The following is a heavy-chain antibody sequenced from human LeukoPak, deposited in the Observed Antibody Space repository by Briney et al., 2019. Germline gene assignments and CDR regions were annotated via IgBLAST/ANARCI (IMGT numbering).Heavy chain of an antibody. Sequence: GGSLRLSCAASGFTFSSYALHWVRQAPGKGLEWVTVISYDGSSKYYADSVKGRFTISRDNAKNSLYLQMNSLRAEDTAVYYCARDMRSSGQNYYYYYYMDVWGKGTTVTVSS. CDR1: GFTFSSYA. D-gene: IGHD6-19*01. CDR3: ARDMRSSGQNYYYYYYMDV. J-gene: IGHJ6*03. V-gene: IGHV3-30*04. CDR2: ISYDGSSK.